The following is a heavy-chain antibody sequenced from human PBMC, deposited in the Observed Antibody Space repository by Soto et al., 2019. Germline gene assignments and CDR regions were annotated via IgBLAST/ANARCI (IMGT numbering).Heavy chain of an antibody. CDR1: GGTFSSYA. D-gene: IGHD2-15*01. V-gene: IGHV1-69*13. Sequence: SVKVSCKASGGTFSSYAISWVRQAPGQGLEWMGGIIPIFGTANYAQKFQGRVTITADESTSTAYMELSSLRSEDTAVYYCARATPRYCSGGSCYARGPLDYWGQGTLVTVSS. J-gene: IGHJ4*02. CDR2: IIPIFGTA. CDR3: ARATPRYCSGGSCYARGPLDY.